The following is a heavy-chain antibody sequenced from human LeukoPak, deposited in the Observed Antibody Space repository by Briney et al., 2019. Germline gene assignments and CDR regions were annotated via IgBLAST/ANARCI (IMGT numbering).Heavy chain of an antibody. CDR1: GGSFSGYY. V-gene: IGHV4-39*01. D-gene: IGHD3-22*01. CDR3: ARQRGYHYDSATNRFSDL. J-gene: IGHJ5*02. Sequence: PSETLSLTCAVYGGSFSGYYWGWIRQPPGKGLEWIGSVYYSGITYYNPSLKSRVTISVDTSKNQFSLRQSSVTAADTAVYYCARQRGYHYDSATNRFSDLWGQGTRVTVSS. CDR2: VYYSGIT.